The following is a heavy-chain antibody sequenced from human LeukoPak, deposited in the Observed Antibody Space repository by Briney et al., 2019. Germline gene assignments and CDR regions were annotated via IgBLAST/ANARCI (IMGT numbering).Heavy chain of an antibody. D-gene: IGHD2-2*01. Sequence: SETLSLTCTASGGPLSSGDYYWSWIRQPPGKGLEWIGYIYYSGSAYYNPSLKSRLTISVDTSKNQFSLTLSSVTAADTAVYYCARDFSSTSCIDYWGQGTLVTVSS. V-gene: IGHV4-30-4*08. CDR3: ARDFSSTSCIDY. J-gene: IGHJ4*02. CDR2: IYYSGSA. CDR1: GGPLSSGDYY.